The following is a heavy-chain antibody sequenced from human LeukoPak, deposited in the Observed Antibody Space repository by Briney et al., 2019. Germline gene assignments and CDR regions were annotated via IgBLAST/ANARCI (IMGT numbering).Heavy chain of an antibody. J-gene: IGHJ4*02. CDR3: AKSYYYDSSGYYYNY. D-gene: IGHD3-22*01. CDR1: GYRFTSYW. CDR2: IYPGDSDT. V-gene: IGHV5-51*01. Sequence: GGSLKISCKGSGYRFTSYWIGWVRQMPGKGLEWMGIIYPGDSDTRYSPSFQGQVTISADKSISTAYLQWSSLKASDTAMYYCAKSYYYDSSGYYYNYWGQGTLVTVSS.